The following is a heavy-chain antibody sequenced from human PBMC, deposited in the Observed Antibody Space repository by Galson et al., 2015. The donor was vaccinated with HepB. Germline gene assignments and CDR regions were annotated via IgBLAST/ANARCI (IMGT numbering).Heavy chain of an antibody. D-gene: IGHD2-2*01. CDR1: GFTFSSDS. V-gene: IGHV3-48*01. J-gene: IGHJ4*02. CDR2: ISSSSSTI. CDR3: ARDFQTYQLLIDY. Sequence: SLRLSCAASGFTFSSDSMNWVRQAPGKGLEWVSYISSSSSTIYYADSVKGRFTISRDNAKNSLYLQMNSLRAEDTAVYYCARDFQTYQLLIDYWGQGTLVTVSS.